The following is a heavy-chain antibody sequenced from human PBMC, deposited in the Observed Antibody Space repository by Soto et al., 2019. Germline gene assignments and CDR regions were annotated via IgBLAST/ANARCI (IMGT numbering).Heavy chain of an antibody. D-gene: IGHD6-13*01. J-gene: IGHJ5*02. CDR3: ARGAAHSSSWYRYNWFDP. CDR2: INAGNGNT. Sequence: AASVKVSCKASGYTFTSYAMHWVHQAPGQRLEWMGWINAGNGNTKYSQKFQGRVTITRDTSASTAYMELSSLRSEDTAVYYCARGAAHSSSWYRYNWFDPWGQGTLVTVSS. V-gene: IGHV1-3*01. CDR1: GYTFTSYA.